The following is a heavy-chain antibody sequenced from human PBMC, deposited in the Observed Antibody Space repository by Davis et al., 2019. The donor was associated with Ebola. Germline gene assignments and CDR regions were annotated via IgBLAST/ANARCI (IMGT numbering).Heavy chain of an antibody. CDR3: ARGYLTYYDILYHQYYFDY. Sequence: ASVKVSCKASGYTFTSYGISWVRQAPGQGLEWMGWINAGNGNIKYSQKFQGRVTITRDTSASTAYMELSSLRSEDTAVYYCARGYLTYYDILYHQYYFDYWGQGTLVTVSS. V-gene: IGHV1-18*04. D-gene: IGHD3-9*01. CDR1: GYTFTSYG. CDR2: INAGNGNI. J-gene: IGHJ4*02.